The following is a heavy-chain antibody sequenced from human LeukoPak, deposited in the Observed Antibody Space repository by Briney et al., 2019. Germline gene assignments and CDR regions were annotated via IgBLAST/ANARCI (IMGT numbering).Heavy chain of an antibody. CDR1: GYTFTGYY. CDR2: MNPNSGNT. CDR3: ARVPRRGDRFDP. V-gene: IGHV1-8*02. D-gene: IGHD2-2*01. Sequence: ATMKVSCKASGYTFTGYYMHWVRQATGQGLEWMGWMNPNSGNTGYAQKFQGRVTMTRNTSISTAYMELSSLRSEDTAVYYCARVPRRGDRFDPWGQGTLVTVSS. J-gene: IGHJ5*02.